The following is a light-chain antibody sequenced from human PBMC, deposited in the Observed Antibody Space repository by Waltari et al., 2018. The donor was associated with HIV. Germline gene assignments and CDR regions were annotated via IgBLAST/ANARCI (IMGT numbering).Light chain of an antibody. CDR2: EVT. CDR1: NSDVGGYNF. J-gene: IGLJ3*02. Sequence: QSALTQPASVSGSPGQSITISCTGTNSDVGGYNFVSWYQQHPGNAPKLMIYEVTNRPSGLANRFSGSKSGNTASLTISGLQAEDEADYYCTSYTSNNTLMFGGGTKVTVL. CDR3: TSYTSNNTLM. V-gene: IGLV2-14*01.